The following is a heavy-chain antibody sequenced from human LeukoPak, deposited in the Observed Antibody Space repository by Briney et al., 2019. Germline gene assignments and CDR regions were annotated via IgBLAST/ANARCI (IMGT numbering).Heavy chain of an antibody. CDR1: GFTFSSYW. V-gene: IGHV3-21*01. J-gene: IGHJ4*02. CDR2: ISSSSSYI. D-gene: IGHD6-6*01. Sequence: GGSLRLSCAASGFTFSSYWMSWVRQAPGKGLEWVSSISSSSSYIYYADSVKGRFTISRDNAKNSLYLQMNSLRAEDTAVYYCARGLLSSSSVDYWGQGTLVTVSS. CDR3: ARGLLSSSSVDY.